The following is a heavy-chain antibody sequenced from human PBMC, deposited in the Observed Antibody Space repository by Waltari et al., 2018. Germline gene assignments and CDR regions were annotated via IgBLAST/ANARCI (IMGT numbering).Heavy chain of an antibody. J-gene: IGHJ1*01. CDR1: GFAFSDNA. CDR2: IYAGGNT. CDR3: AKDSLFLSGSYFRH. Sequence: EVQLLESGGGFVQPGGSLRLSWAASGFAFSDNAMSWVRLAPGKGMEWVSVIYAGGNTYYADSVKGRFNISRDNSKNTVYLQMNGLRGEDTGLYYCAKDSLFLSGSYFRHWGLGTLVTVSS. V-gene: IGHV3-23*03. D-gene: IGHD1-26*01.